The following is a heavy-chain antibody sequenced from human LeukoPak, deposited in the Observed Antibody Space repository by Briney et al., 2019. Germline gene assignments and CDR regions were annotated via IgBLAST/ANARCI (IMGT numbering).Heavy chain of an antibody. V-gene: IGHV1-2*02. CDR1: GYTFTGYY. Sequence: ASVKVSCKASGYTFTGYYMHWVRQAPGQGLEWMGWINPNSGGTNYAQKFQGRVTMTRDTSISTAYMELSSLRSEDTAVYYCARFEGYQLLGFDPWGQGTLVTVSS. CDR3: ARFEGYQLLGFDP. J-gene: IGHJ5*02. D-gene: IGHD2-2*01. CDR2: INPNSGGT.